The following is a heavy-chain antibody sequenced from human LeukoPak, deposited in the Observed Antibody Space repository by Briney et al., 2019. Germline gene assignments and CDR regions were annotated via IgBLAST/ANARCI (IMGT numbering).Heavy chain of an antibody. CDR1: GGSISSYY. Sequence: SETLSLTCTVSGGSISSYYWSWIRQPAGKGLEWIGRIYTSGSTNYNPSLKSRVTMSVDTSKNQFSLKLSSVTAADTAVYYCARTMVRYNGDAFDIWGQGTMVTVSS. J-gene: IGHJ3*02. D-gene: IGHD3-10*01. V-gene: IGHV4-4*07. CDR2: IYTSGST. CDR3: ARTMVRYNGDAFDI.